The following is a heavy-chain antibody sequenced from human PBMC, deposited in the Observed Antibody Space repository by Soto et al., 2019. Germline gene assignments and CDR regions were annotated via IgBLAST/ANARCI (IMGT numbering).Heavy chain of an antibody. CDR2: IGTAGDT. CDR1: GGTVSSYR. J-gene: IGHJ3*02. D-gene: IGHD6-13*01. Sequence: SYEPCGGTVSSYRLSWVRQNTGKGLEWVSAIGTAGDTYYPGSVKGRFTISRENAKNSLYLQMNSLRAGDTAVYYCARTGIAAAGTAFDIWGQGTMVTVSS. CDR3: ARTGIAAAGTAFDI. V-gene: IGHV3-13*01.